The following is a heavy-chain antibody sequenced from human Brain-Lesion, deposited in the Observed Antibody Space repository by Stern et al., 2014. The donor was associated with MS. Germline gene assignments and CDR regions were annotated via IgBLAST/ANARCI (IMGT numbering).Heavy chain of an antibody. CDR1: GGSVSSTSYA. V-gene: IGHV4-39*01. CDR2: IYYSGNT. CDR3: AGEEDIRYCSGGSCTGNWFDP. Sequence: QVQLQESGPGLVKPSETLSLTCTVAGGSVSSTSYAWAWIRQPPGKGLEWIGNIYYSGNTYYSPSLKSRLTISPDTSKNQFSLQLRSVTAADTAVYYCAGEEDIRYCSGGSCTGNWFDPWGQGTLVTVSS. D-gene: IGHD2-15*01. J-gene: IGHJ5*02.